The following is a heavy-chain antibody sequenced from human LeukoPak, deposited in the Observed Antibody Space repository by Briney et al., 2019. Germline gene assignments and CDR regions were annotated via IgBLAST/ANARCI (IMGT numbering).Heavy chain of an antibody. CDR2: IHYSGTT. V-gene: IGHV4-59*02. CDR1: GGSVRSYS. J-gene: IGHJ5*02. D-gene: IGHD3-10*01. Sequence: SETLSLTCSVSGGSVRSYSWSRIRQPPGKGLEWIGYIHYSGTTNYKPSLKSRVTISVETTKNQFSLKLSSVTAADTAVYYCARGLLWFGESPNWFDPWGQGTLVTVSS. CDR3: ARGLLWFGESPNWFDP.